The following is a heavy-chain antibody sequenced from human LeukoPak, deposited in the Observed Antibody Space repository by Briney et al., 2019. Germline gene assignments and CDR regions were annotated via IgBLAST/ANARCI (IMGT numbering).Heavy chain of an antibody. D-gene: IGHD4-23*01. Sequence: SETLSLTCTVSGGSITNDNYYWAWIRQPPGKGLEWIGSIYYSGTTYDNPTLKSRVTISVDTSKSQFSLKLSSVTAADTAVYYCANQAGGSFDASDIWGQGTMVTVSS. CDR1: GGSITNDNYY. J-gene: IGHJ3*02. CDR2: IYYSGTT. CDR3: ANQAGGSFDASDI. V-gene: IGHV4-39*01.